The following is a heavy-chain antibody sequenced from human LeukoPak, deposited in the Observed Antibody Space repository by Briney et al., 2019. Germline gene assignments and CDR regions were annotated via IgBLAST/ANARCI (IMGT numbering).Heavy chain of an antibody. D-gene: IGHD3-10*01. Sequence: GGSLRLSCEASGFTFSSISMNWVRQAPGKGLEWVSSISPDGETTYHADSVKGRFTTSRDDAKSSLYLQMNSLRAEDTALYYCTRDLPVPSLVRGIIIYGLIDYWGQGTLVTVSS. CDR3: TRDLPVPSLVRGIIIYGLIDY. V-gene: IGHV3-21*06. CDR1: GFTFSSIS. J-gene: IGHJ4*02. CDR2: ISPDGETT.